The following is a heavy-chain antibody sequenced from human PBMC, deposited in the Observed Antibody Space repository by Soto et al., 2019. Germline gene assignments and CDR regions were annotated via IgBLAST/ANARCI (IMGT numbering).Heavy chain of an antibody. J-gene: IGHJ4*02. CDR3: TRDRSGTMLF. D-gene: IGHD1-7*01. V-gene: IGHV3-7*01. CDR2: MNQDGSER. CDR1: GFTFSNYW. Sequence: EVQLVESGGGLVQPGGSLRLSCTASGFTFSNYWMSWVRQAPGEGLEWVANMNQDGSERYYVDSVKGRITISRNNAKNSLYLQVSSLRAEDTAIYYCTRDRSGTMLFWGQGTLVTVSS.